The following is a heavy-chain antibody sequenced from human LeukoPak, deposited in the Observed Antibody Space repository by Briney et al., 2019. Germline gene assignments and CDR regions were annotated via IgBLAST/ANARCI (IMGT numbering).Heavy chain of an antibody. CDR1: GFTFSTYG. CDR3: ANLHTVSTSVP. CDR2: ISDSGGST. Sequence: PGGSLRLSCAASGFTFSTYGMNWVRQGPGKGLEWVSGISDSGGSTYYADSAKGRFTISRDNSKNTLYLQMNSLRPEDTAIYYCANLHTVSTSVPWGQGTLVTVSS. J-gene: IGHJ4*02. D-gene: IGHD4-17*01. V-gene: IGHV3-23*01.